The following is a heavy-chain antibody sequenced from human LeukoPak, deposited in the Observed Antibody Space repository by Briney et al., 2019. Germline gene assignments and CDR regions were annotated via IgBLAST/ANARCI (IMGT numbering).Heavy chain of an antibody. D-gene: IGHD5-18*01. CDR3: TRVPWLRYFDY. CDR2: IRSKAYGGTT. Sequence: GGSLRLSCAASGFTFSGYAMSRVRQAPGKGLEWVGFIRSKAYGGTTEYAASVKGRFTISRDDSKSIAYLQMNSLKTEDTAVYYCTRVPWLRYFDYWGQGTLVTVSS. V-gene: IGHV3-49*04. J-gene: IGHJ4*02. CDR1: GFTFSGYA.